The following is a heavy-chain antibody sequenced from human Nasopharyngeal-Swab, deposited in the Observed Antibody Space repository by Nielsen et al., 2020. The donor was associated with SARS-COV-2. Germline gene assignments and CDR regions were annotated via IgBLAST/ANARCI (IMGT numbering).Heavy chain of an antibody. D-gene: IGHD3-10*01. CDR1: GGSISSYY. CDR2: INHSGST. V-gene: IGHV4-34*01. J-gene: IGHJ5*02. CDR3: ARVSPEYYYGSGSYYKWRWFDP. Sequence: SETLSLTCTVSGGSISSYYWSWMRQPPGKGLEWIGEINHSGSTNYNPSLKSRVTISVDTSKNQFSLKLSSVTAADTAVYYCARVSPEYYYGSGSYYKWRWFDPWGQGTLVTVSS.